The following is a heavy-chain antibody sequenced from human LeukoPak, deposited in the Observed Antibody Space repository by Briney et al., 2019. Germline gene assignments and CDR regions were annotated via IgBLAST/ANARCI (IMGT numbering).Heavy chain of an antibody. CDR1: GDSVSRNSVA. V-gene: IGHV6-1*01. CDR3: ARDPYSGSWYDGCFDP. J-gene: IGHJ5*02. Sequence: SQTLSLTCAISGDSVSRNSVAWNWIRQSPSRGLEWLGRTYYRSKWYNDYAVSVKSRITINADTSKNQFSLQLNSVTPEDTAVYYCARDPYSGSWYDGCFDPWGQGTLVTVSS. D-gene: IGHD6-13*01. CDR2: TYYRSKWYN.